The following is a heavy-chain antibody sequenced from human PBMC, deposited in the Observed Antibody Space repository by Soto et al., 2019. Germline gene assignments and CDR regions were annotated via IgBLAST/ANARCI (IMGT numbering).Heavy chain of an antibody. V-gene: IGHV3-48*02. D-gene: IGHD3-9*01. CDR2: ISSSSSTI. CDR3: AREKDDILTGYPFDY. CDR1: GFTFSSYS. J-gene: IGHJ4*02. Sequence: GGSLRLSCAASGFTFSSYSMNWVRQAPGKGLEWVSYISSSSSTIYYADSVKGRFTISRDNAKNSLYLQMNSLRDEDTAVYYCAREKDDILTGYPFDYWGQGTLVTVSS.